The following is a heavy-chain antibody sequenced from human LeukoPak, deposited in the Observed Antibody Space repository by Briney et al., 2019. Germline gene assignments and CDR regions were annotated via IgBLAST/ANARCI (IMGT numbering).Heavy chain of an antibody. Sequence: SETLSLTCTVSGGSISSYYWSWIRQPPGKGLEWIGEINHSGSTNYNPSLKSRVTISVDTSKNQFSLKLSSVTAADTAVYYCARRAYYYGSGSYYHPWGQGTLVTVSS. CDR1: GGSISSYY. CDR2: INHSGST. CDR3: ARRAYYYGSGSYYHP. J-gene: IGHJ5*02. D-gene: IGHD3-10*01. V-gene: IGHV4-34*01.